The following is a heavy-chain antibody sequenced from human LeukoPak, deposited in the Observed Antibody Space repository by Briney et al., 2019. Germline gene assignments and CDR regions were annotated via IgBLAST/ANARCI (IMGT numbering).Heavy chain of an antibody. D-gene: IGHD3-9*01. CDR2: IIPIFGTA. Sequence: SVKVSCKASGGTFSSYAISWVRQAPGQGLEWMGGIIPIFGTANYAQKFQGRVTITADESTSTAYMELSSLRSEDTAVYYCATLRPKLRYFDWSMGYYGTDVWGKGTTVTVSS. CDR3: ATLRPKLRYFDWSMGYYGTDV. CDR1: GGTFSSYA. J-gene: IGHJ6*04. V-gene: IGHV1-69*13.